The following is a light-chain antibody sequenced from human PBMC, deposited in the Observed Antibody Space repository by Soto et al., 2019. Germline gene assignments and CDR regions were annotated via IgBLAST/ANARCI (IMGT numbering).Light chain of an antibody. CDR2: GST. CDR3: HQYGSSPPYT. Sequence: EVVLTQSPGTLSLSPGERATLSCRASQSVSNNYLAWYQQKPGQSPKLLIFGSTDRATGIPDRFSGSGSGTDFTLTISRLEPEDFAVCYCHQYGSSPPYTFGQGTKLEIK. CDR1: QSVSNNY. V-gene: IGKV3-20*01. J-gene: IGKJ2*01.